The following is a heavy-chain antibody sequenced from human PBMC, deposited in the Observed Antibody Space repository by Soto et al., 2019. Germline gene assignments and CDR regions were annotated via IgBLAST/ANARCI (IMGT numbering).Heavy chain of an antibody. V-gene: IGHV1-3*01. CDR2: INGGSGKT. Sequence: QVQLVQSGAAVKKPGASVKVSCRASGFTFTLYSMHWVRQAPGQRLEWMGWINGGSGKTKYSQRFQGRVTIARDTSASTAYMEVSSLRSEDTAVYYCARYSGNYQDAFDIWGQGTMVTVSS. CDR3: ARYSGNYQDAFDI. J-gene: IGHJ3*02. CDR1: GFTFTLYS. D-gene: IGHD1-26*01.